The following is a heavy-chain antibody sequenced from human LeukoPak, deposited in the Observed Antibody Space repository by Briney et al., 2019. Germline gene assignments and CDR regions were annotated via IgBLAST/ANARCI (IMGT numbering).Heavy chain of an antibody. J-gene: IGHJ5*02. CDR3: ARDVTMVRGARYRPYKWFDP. CDR1: RGTFSSYA. CDR2: IIPIFGTA. Sequence: TSVNVSCKASRGTFSSYAIIWVRQAPGQGLEWMGGIIPIFGTANYAQKFQGRVTISADESTSTVYMELSSLRSEDTAVYYCARDVTMVRGARYRPYKWFDPWGQGTLVTVSS. D-gene: IGHD3-10*01. V-gene: IGHV1-69*01.